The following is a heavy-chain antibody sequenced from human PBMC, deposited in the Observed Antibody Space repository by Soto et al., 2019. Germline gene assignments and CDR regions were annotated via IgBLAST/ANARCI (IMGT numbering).Heavy chain of an antibody. CDR1: GFTFSSYA. CDR2: ISYDGSNK. Sequence: PVGSLRLSCAASGFTFSSYAMHWVRQAPGKGLEWVAVISYDGSNKYYADSVKGRFTISRDNSKNTLYLQMNSLRAEDTAVYYCARPYYDILTGYQNYFDYWGQGTLVTVSS. CDR3: ARPYYDILTGYQNYFDY. D-gene: IGHD3-9*01. J-gene: IGHJ4*02. V-gene: IGHV3-30-3*01.